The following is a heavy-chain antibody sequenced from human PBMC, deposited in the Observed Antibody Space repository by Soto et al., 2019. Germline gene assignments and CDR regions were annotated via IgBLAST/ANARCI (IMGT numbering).Heavy chain of an antibody. CDR3: ASTKDETLYFDY. V-gene: IGHV4-39*01. D-gene: IGHD2-15*01. Sequence: QLQLQESGPGLVKPSETLSLTCTVSGDSISITSYYWGWVRQPPGKGLEWIGSIHYSESTHYNPSLQSRVTISGDASKKQFSLKLRSVTAADTAVYYCASTKDETLYFDYWGQGTLVTVSS. CDR2: IHYSEST. CDR1: GDSISITSYY. J-gene: IGHJ4*02.